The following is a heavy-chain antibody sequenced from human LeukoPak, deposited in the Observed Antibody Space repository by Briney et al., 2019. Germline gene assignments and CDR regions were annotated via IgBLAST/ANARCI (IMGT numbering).Heavy chain of an antibody. Sequence: SVKVSCKASGGTFSSYAISWVRQAPGQGLEWMGRIIPIFGTANYAQKFQGRVTMTRDTSTSTVYMELSSLRSEDTAVYYCARVPDPGYYSIAFDIWGQGTMVTVSS. D-gene: IGHD2-15*01. CDR2: IIPIFGTA. CDR1: GGTFSSYA. V-gene: IGHV1-69*05. CDR3: ARVPDPGYYSIAFDI. J-gene: IGHJ3*02.